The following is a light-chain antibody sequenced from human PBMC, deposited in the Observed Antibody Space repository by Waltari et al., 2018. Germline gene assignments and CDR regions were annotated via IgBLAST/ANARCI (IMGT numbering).Light chain of an antibody. V-gene: IGKV3-15*01. CDR1: QSVSSN. CDR3: QQYNNWPPYT. CDR2: GAS. Sequence: ELVMTQSPATLSVSPGERATLSCRASQSVSSNLAWYQQKPGQAPRLLIDGASTRSTGIPARFSVSGSGTEFTLTISSLQSEDFAVYYCQQYNNWPPYTFGQGTKLEIK. J-gene: IGKJ2*01.